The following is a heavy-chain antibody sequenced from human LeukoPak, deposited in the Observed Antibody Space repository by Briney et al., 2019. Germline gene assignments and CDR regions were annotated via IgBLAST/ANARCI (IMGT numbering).Heavy chain of an antibody. J-gene: IGHJ6*03. CDR3: AKSIAGYYYYYYYMDV. CDR1: GFTFSSYA. CDR2: ISGSGGST. V-gene: IGHV3-23*01. D-gene: IGHD6-6*01. Sequence: GGSLRLSCAASGFTFSSYAMSWVRQAPGKGLEWVSAISGSGGSTYYADSVKGRFTISRDNYKNTLYLLMNSLRAEDTAVYYCAKSIAGYYYYYYYMDVWGKGTTVTVSS.